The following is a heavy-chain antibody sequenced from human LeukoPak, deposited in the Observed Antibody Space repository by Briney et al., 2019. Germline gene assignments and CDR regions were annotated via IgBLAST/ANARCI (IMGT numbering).Heavy chain of an antibody. CDR3: ASLRARGAFDI. Sequence: ASVKVSCKASGYTFTSYGISWVRQAPGQGGEGRGWISAYNGNTNYAQKLQGRVTMTTDTSTSTAYMELRSLRSDDTAVYYCASLRARGAFDIWGQGTMVTVSS. J-gene: IGHJ3*02. CDR1: GYTFTSYG. V-gene: IGHV1-18*01. D-gene: IGHD5-12*01. CDR2: ISAYNGNT.